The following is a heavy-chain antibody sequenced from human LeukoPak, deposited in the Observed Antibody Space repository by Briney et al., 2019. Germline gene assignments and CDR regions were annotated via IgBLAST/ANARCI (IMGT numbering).Heavy chain of an antibody. CDR3: GRGGNGIDI. Sequence: PGGSLRLSCAASGFTFGNYLMHWVRQAPGKGLVWVSRINSDESHTNNYADSVKGRFTISRDNAKNTLYLEMNSLRAEDTGVYFCGRGGNGIDIWGQGTTVIVSS. CDR2: INSDESHT. D-gene: IGHD2-8*01. J-gene: IGHJ3*02. V-gene: IGHV3-74*01. CDR1: GFTFGNYL.